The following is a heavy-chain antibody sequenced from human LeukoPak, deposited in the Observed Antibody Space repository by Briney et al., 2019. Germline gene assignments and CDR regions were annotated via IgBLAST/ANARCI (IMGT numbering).Heavy chain of an antibody. V-gene: IGHV3-21*01. CDR1: GFTFINYA. D-gene: IGHD1-26*01. CDR3: ASNYSGSYYDY. J-gene: IGHJ4*02. Sequence: PGGSLRLSCAASGFTFINYAMSWVRQAPGKGLEWVSSISSSSSYIYYADSVKGRFTISRGNAKNSLYLQMNSLRAEDTAVYYCASNYSGSYYDYWGQGTLVTVSS. CDR2: ISSSSSYI.